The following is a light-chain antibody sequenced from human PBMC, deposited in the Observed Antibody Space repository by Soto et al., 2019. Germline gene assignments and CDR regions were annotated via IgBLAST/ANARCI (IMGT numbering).Light chain of an antibody. Sequence: QSVLTQPASVSGSPGQSITISCTGTSSGIRDYNYVSWYQQLPGNAPKLIMYEVSNRPSGISNRFSGSKSGNTASLTISGLQAEVEADYYCSSKSPDFFGTGTKLTVL. CDR2: EVS. V-gene: IGLV2-14*01. CDR3: SSKSPDF. CDR1: SSGIRDYNY. J-gene: IGLJ1*01.